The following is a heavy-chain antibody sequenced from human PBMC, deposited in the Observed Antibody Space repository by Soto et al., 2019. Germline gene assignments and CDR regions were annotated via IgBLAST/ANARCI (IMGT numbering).Heavy chain of an antibody. CDR1: GYTFTSYG. Sequence: ASVKVSCKASGYTFTSYGISWVRQAPGQGLEWMGWISAYNGNTNYAQKLQGGVTMTTDTSTSTAYMELRSLRSDDTAVYYCARDIVVITSFCMDVWGQGTTVTVPS. J-gene: IGHJ6*02. V-gene: IGHV1-18*01. CDR3: ARDIVVITSFCMDV. CDR2: ISAYNGNT. D-gene: IGHD3-22*01.